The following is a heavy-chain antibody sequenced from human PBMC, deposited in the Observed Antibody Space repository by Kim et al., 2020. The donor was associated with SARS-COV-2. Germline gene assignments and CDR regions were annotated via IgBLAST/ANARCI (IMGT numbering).Heavy chain of an antibody. CDR3: SRGRGDN. J-gene: IGHJ4*02. D-gene: IGHD3-16*01. V-gene: IGHV3-53*01. Sequence: GGSLRLSCTASDFIVSTDFMGWVRQAPGQWLEWVSVINSAGSPYYMDSVKGRFTISRDSSKNTLYLQMNSLRDEDTAVYYCSRGRGDNWGQGTLVTVSS. CDR2: INSAGSP. CDR1: DFIVSTDF.